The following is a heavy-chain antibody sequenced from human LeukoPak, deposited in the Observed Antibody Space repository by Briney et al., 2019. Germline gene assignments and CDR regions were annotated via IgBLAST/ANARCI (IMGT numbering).Heavy chain of an antibody. CDR2: ISYDGSNK. D-gene: IGHD3-3*01. CDR3: ARDNNYDFWSYYYYMDV. Sequence: GRSLRLSCAASGFTFSSYAMHWVRQAPGKGLEWVAVISYDGSNKYYADSVKGRFTISRDNSKNTLYLQMNSLRAEDTAVYYCARDNNYDFWSYYYYMDVWGKGTTVTISS. CDR1: GFTFSSYA. J-gene: IGHJ6*03. V-gene: IGHV3-30*04.